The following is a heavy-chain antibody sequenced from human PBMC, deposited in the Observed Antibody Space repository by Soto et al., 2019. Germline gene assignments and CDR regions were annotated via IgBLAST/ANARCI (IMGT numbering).Heavy chain of an antibody. Sequence: PGGSLRLSCAASGFAFSSYWMSWVRQAPGKGLEWVANIKKDGSEEYYVDSVKGRFTISRDSAKNSLYLKMSSLRAEDSAVYYCATSSDTGYIFDFWGQGTLVTVSS. V-gene: IGHV3-7*01. D-gene: IGHD2-2*01. CDR2: IKKDGSEE. CDR3: ATSSDTGYIFDF. J-gene: IGHJ4*02. CDR1: GFAFSSYW.